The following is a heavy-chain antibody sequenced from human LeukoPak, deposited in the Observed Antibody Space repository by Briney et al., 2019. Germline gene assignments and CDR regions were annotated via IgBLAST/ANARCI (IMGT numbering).Heavy chain of an antibody. CDR2: ISSSGSTI. V-gene: IGHV3-48*03. J-gene: IGHJ4*02. Sequence: GGSLRLSCAASGFTFSSYEMNWVRQAPGKGLEWVSYISSSGSTIYYADSVKGRFTISRDNAKNSLYLQMNSLRAEDTAVYYCATCPYCGGDWGMSDLDYWGQGTLVTVSS. CDR3: ATCPYCGGDWGMSDLDY. D-gene: IGHD2-21*02. CDR1: GFTFSSYE.